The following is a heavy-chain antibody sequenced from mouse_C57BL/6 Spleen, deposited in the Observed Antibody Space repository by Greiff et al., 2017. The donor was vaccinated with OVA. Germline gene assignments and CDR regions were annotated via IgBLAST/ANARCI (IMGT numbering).Heavy chain of an antibody. V-gene: IGHV3-6*01. J-gene: IGHJ1*03. CDR2: ISYDGSN. CDR3: ASGSVVGNWYFDV. CDR1: GYSITSGYY. Sequence: ESGPGLVKPSQSLSLTCSVTGYSITSGYYWNWIRQFPGNKLEWMGYISYDGSNNYNPSLKNRISIPRDTSKNQFFLKLNSVTTEDTATDYCASGSVVGNWYFDVWGTGTTVTASS. D-gene: IGHD1-1*01.